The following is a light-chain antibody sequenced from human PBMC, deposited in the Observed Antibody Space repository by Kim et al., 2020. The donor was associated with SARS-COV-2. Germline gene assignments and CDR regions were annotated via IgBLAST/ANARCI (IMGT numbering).Light chain of an antibody. J-gene: IGLJ2*01. V-gene: IGLV3-1*01. CDR3: QAWDSSTAVV. CDR1: ELGNKY. CDR2: QDS. Sequence: VPPGQTASITCAGDELGNKYTSWYQHKPGQSPVLFMYQDSKRPSGIPERFSGSNSGNTATLTISGTQAMDEADYYCQAWDSSTAVVFGGGTQLTVL.